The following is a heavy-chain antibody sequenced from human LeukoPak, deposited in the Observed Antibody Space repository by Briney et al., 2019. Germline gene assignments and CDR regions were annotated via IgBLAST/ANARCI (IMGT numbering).Heavy chain of an antibody. V-gene: IGHV3-74*01. CDR3: ARGQITMVRGVIQYYFDY. CDR1: GFTFSSYW. CDR2: INSDGSST. Sequence: GGSLRLSCAASGFTFSSYWMHWVRHAPGKGLVWVSRINSDGSSTSYADSVKGRFTISRDNAKNTLYLQMNSLRAEDTAVYYCARGQITMVRGVIQYYFDYWGQGTLVTVSS. J-gene: IGHJ4*02. D-gene: IGHD3-10*01.